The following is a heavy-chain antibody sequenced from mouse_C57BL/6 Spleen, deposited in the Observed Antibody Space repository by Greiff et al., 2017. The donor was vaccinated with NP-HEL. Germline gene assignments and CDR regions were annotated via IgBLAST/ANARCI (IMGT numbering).Heavy chain of an antibody. V-gene: IGHV5-16*01. J-gene: IGHJ2*01. CDR1: GFTFSDYY. CDR2: INYDGSST. Sequence: EVKLMESEGGLVQPGSSMTLSCTASGFTFSDYYMAWVRQVPEQGLEWVANINYDGSSTYYLDSLKSRFIISRDNAKNILYRQMSSLKSEDTATYYCAREGEGYFDYWGQGTTLTVSS. CDR3: AREGEGYFDY.